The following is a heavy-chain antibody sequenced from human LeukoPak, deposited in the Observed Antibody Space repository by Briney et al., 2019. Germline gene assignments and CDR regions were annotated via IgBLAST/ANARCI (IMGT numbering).Heavy chain of an antibody. CDR3: ARGGRYCSSTSCLDFDY. V-gene: IGHV3-21*01. D-gene: IGHD2-2*01. CDR2: ISSSSSYI. Sequence: GGSLRLSCAASGFTFSSYSMNWVRQAPGKGLEWVSSISSSSSYIYYADSVKGRFTISRDNAKNSLYLQMNSLRAEDTAVYYCARGGRYCSSTSCLDFDYWGQGTLVTVSS. J-gene: IGHJ4*02. CDR1: GFTFSSYS.